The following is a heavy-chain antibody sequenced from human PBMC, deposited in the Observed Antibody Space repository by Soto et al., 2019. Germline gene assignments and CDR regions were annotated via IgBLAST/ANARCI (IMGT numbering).Heavy chain of an antibody. Sequence: EVQLLESGGGLVQPGGSLRLSCAASGFTFRSCAMSWVRQAPGKGLEWVSGFSGSGGNTYYADSVKGRFTISRDNSKNTLYLQMNSLRAEDTAVYYCAKDRGVVLPAAGPIDYWGQGTLGTVSS. CDR1: GFTFRSCA. D-gene: IGHD2-2*01. V-gene: IGHV3-23*01. J-gene: IGHJ4*02. CDR2: FSGSGGNT. CDR3: AKDRGVVLPAAGPIDY.